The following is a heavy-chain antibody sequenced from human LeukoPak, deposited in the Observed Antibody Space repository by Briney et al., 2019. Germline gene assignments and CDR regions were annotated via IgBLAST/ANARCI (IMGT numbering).Heavy chain of an antibody. D-gene: IGHD3-10*01. J-gene: IGHJ4*02. CDR2: IKQDGSEK. CDR1: GFTFSSYG. Sequence: PGGSLRLSCAASGFTFSSYGMHWVRQAPGKGLEWVANIKQDGSEKYYVDSVKGRFTISRDNAKNSLYLQMNSLRAEDTAVYYCARELGGSGSYWGQGTLVTVSS. CDR3: ARELGGSGSY. V-gene: IGHV3-7*01.